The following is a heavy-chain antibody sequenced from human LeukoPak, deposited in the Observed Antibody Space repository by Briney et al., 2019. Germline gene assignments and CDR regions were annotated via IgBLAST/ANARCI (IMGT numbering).Heavy chain of an antibody. Sequence: PGGSLRLSCAASGFTFSSYWMHWVRQAPGKGLVWVSRIYSDGSSTRYADSVTGRFSISRDNAKNTLFLQMNSPRAEDTAVYYCAREWGGSSGPSWFDPWGQGTLVTVSS. J-gene: IGHJ5*02. V-gene: IGHV3-74*01. CDR1: GFTFSSYW. CDR3: AREWGGSSGPSWFDP. D-gene: IGHD3-22*01. CDR2: IYSDGSST.